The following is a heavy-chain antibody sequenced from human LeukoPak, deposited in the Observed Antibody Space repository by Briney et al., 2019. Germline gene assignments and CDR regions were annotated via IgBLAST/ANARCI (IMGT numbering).Heavy chain of an antibody. J-gene: IGHJ4*02. D-gene: IGHD1-26*01. CDR1: GFTFSSYG. Sequence: GGSLRLSCAASGFTFSSYGMHWVRQAPGKGLEWVAFIRYDGSNKYYADSVKGRFTISRDNSKNTLYLQMNSLRAEDTAVYYCAKDAKWELFFSDYWGQGTLVTVSS. CDR3: AKDAKWELFFSDY. CDR2: IRYDGSNK. V-gene: IGHV3-30*02.